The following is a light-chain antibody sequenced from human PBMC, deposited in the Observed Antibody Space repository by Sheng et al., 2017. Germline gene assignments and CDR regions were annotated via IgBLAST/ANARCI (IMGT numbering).Light chain of an antibody. CDR1: QGVSSN. Sequence: EIVMTQSPATLSVSPGERASLSCRASQGVSSNLAWFQQKPGQAPRLLIYGASTRATGIPARFSGWGSGREFTLTISSLQSEDFAVYYCQQYNDWPRTFGQGTKLEIK. V-gene: IGKV3-15*01. CDR3: QQYNDWPRT. CDR2: GAS. J-gene: IGKJ2*01.